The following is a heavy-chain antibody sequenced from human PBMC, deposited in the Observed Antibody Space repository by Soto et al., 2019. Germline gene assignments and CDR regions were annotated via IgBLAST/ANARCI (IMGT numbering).Heavy chain of an antibody. D-gene: IGHD3-10*01. Sequence: QVQLVDSGGGVVQPGRSLRLSCAASGLTFSSYGMHWVRQAPGKGLEWVAVISYDGSNKYYADSVKGRFTISRDNSKNSLYLRMNSLRSEDTAVYYCAKDLLHGGRGAFDICGQGTMVTVSS. CDR1: GLTFSSYG. J-gene: IGHJ3*02. CDR3: AKDLLHGGRGAFDI. CDR2: ISYDGSNK. V-gene: IGHV3-30*18.